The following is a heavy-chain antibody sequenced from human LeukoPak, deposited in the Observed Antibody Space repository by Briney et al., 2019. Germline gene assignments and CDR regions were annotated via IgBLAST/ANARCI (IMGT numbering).Heavy chain of an antibody. D-gene: IGHD3-10*01. CDR2: IKSKTDGGTT. CDR3: AKTSPYGSGILNWFDP. Sequence: KSGGSLRLSCAASGFTFSNAWMSWVRQAPGKGLEWVGRIKSKTDGGTTDHAAPVKGRFTISRDASKNTLYLQMNSLRAEDTAVYYCAKTSPYGSGILNWFDPWGQGTLVTVSS. V-gene: IGHV3-15*01. J-gene: IGHJ5*02. CDR1: GFTFSNAW.